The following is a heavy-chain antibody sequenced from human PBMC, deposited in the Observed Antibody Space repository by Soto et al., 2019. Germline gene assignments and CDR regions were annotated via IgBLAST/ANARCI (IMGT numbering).Heavy chain of an antibody. J-gene: IGHJ4*02. D-gene: IGHD5-18*01. CDR2: ITSTGGAT. CDR1: GFTFSSYG. CDR3: AKHRGFPRSYGYDY. Sequence: VQLVESGGGVVQPGRSLRLSCAASGFTFSSYGMSWVRQAPGKGLEWVSTITSTGGATYYTESVKGRFTISRDNSRNTLYLQMNTLRAEDTAVYYCAKHRGFPRSYGYDYWGQGILVTVSS. V-gene: IGHV3-23*04.